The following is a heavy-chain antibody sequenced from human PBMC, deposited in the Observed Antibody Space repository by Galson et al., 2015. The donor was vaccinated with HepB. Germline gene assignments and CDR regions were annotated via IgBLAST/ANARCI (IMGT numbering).Heavy chain of an antibody. J-gene: IGHJ6*02. CDR1: GFTFSSYS. D-gene: IGHD6-13*01. CDR3: ARDRVYKRQQQLVLNDPYYYYYGMDV. Sequence: SLRLSCAASGFTFSSYSMNWVRQAPGKGLEWVSSISSSSSYIYYADSVKGRFTISRDNAKNSLYLQMNSLRAEDTAVYYCARDRVYKRQQQLVLNDPYYYYYGMDVWGQGTTVTVSS. V-gene: IGHV3-21*01. CDR2: ISSSSSYI.